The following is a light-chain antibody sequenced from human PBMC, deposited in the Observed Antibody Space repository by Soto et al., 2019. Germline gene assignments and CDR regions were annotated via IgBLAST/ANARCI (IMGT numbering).Light chain of an antibody. CDR2: GAS. Sequence: EIVLTQSPGTLSLSPGERATHSCRASQSVSSSYLAWYQQKPGQAPRLLIYGASSRATGIPDRFSGSGSGTDFTLTISRLEPEDFVVYYCQQYGSSPGFTFGPGTKVDIK. CDR3: QQYGSSPGFT. CDR1: QSVSSSY. V-gene: IGKV3-20*01. J-gene: IGKJ3*01.